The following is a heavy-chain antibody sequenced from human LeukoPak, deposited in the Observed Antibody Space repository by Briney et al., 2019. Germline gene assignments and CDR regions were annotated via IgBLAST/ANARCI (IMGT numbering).Heavy chain of an antibody. CDR3: ARDNYYDSSGYYRFFDY. Sequence: SVKVSCKASGGTFSSYAISWVRQAPGQGLEWMGGIIPIFGTANYAQKFQGRVTITADKSTSTAYMELSSLRSEDTAVYYCARDNYYDSSGYYRFFDYWGQGTLVTVSS. J-gene: IGHJ4*02. D-gene: IGHD3-22*01. V-gene: IGHV1-69*06. CDR2: IIPIFGTA. CDR1: GGTFSSYA.